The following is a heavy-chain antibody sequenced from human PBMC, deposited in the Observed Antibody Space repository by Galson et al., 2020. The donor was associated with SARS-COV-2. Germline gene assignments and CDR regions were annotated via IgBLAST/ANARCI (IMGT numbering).Heavy chain of an antibody. CDR3: VRDMNGMAGAFDI. V-gene: IGHV3-30*04. CDR1: GFPFSLYA. D-gene: IGHD6-19*01. CDR2: ISYDGLNT. Sequence: GGSLRLSCVGSGFPFSLYAIHWVRQAPGKGLEWVAVISYDGLNTYYADSVRGRITISRDNSKNTLYMQMSSLRGEDTAVYYCVRDMNGMAGAFDIWGQGTMVTVSS. J-gene: IGHJ3*02.